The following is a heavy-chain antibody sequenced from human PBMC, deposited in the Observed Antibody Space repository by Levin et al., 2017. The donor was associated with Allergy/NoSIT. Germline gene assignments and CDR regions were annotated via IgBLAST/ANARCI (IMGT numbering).Heavy chain of an antibody. CDR1: GYTFSTYG. CDR2: IDPKNGHT. V-gene: IGHV1-18*01. J-gene: IGHJ4*02. Sequence: ASVKVSCKASGYTFSTYGVTWVRQAPGQGLEWMGWIDPKNGHTNYAQKIEDRVTLTTDTSTTTAYMELRSLRSDDTAVYYCARIFVASAISRFDYWGQGTLVTVSS. D-gene: IGHD3-3*01. CDR3: ARIFVASAISRFDY.